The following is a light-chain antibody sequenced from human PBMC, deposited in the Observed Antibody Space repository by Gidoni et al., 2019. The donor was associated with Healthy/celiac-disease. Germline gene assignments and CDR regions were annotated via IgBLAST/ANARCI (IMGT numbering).Light chain of an antibody. CDR1: QGISNY. CDR3: QKYNSAPWT. V-gene: IGKV1-27*01. CDR2: AAS. Sequence: DIQMTKSPSSLYASVGDRVTITCRASQGISNYFALYQQKPEKVPKLLIYAASPLQSWVQSRFSGSGSGKDFTLTISILQPEDVATYYCQKYNSAPWTFGQGTKVEIK. J-gene: IGKJ1*01.